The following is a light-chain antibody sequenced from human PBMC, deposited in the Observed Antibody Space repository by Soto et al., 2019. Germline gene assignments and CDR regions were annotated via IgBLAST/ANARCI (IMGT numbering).Light chain of an antibody. CDR2: DNN. CDR3: SSYAHGSTYV. V-gene: IGLV1-51*01. J-gene: IGLJ1*01. CDR1: DSNIENNY. Sequence: QSVLTQPPSMSAAPGQRVTISCSGSDSNIENNYVSWYHQLPGTAPKLLIYDNNKRPSGIPDRFSGSKSGTSATLGNTGLQTGDEADYYCSSYAHGSTYVFGTGTKLTVL.